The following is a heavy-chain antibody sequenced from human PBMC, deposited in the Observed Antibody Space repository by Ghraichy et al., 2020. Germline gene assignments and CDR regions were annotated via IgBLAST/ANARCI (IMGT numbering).Heavy chain of an antibody. V-gene: IGHV4-39*01. J-gene: IGHJ4*02. CDR3: ARRITIFGGYYFDY. D-gene: IGHD3-3*01. Sequence: SETLSLTCTVSGGSISSSTYHWGWIRQPPGKGLEYIGNIYYSGSTYYNPSLKSRVTISVDTSKNQFSLKLRYVTAADTAVYYCARRITIFGGYYFDYWGQGTLVTVSS. CDR1: GGSISSSTYH. CDR2: IYYSGST.